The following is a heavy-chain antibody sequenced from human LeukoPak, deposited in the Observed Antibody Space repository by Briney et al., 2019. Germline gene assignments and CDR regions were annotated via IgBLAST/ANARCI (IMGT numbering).Heavy chain of an antibody. Sequence: SETLSLTCTVSGGSISSGSYYWSWIRQPAGKGLEWIGRIYTSGSTNYNPSLKSRVTISVDTSKNQFSLKLSSVTAADTAVYYCARGRALAAFQHWGQGTLVTVSS. D-gene: IGHD3-16*01. CDR1: GGSISSGSYY. CDR3: ARGRALAAFQH. V-gene: IGHV4-61*02. CDR2: IYTSGST. J-gene: IGHJ1*01.